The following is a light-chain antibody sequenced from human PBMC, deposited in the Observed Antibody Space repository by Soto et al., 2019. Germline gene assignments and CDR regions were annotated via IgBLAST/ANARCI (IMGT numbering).Light chain of an antibody. Sequence: QSALTQPASVSGSPGQSITISCTGTSNDVGGYDLVSWYQQHPGKAPKLMIYEATKRPSGVSDRFSGSRSGNTASLTISALQAEDEADYSCSSFTSKSSLIFGGGTQLTVL. CDR3: SSFTSKSSLI. CDR1: SNDVGGYDL. CDR2: EAT. J-gene: IGLJ2*01. V-gene: IGLV2-14*02.